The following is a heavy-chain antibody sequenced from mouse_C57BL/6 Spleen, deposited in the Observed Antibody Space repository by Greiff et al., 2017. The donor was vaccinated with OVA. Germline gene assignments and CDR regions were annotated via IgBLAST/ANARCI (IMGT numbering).Heavy chain of an antibody. CDR2: IDPSDSYT. J-gene: IGHJ3*01. CDR1: GYTFTSYW. V-gene: IGHV1-69*01. D-gene: IGHD2-1*01. Sequence: VQLQQPGAELVMPGASVKLSCKASGYTFTSYWIHWVKQRPGQGLEWIGEIDPSDSYTNYNQKFKGKSTLTVDKSSSTAYMQLSSLTSEDSAVYYCARRGNEGFAYWGQGTLVTVSA. CDR3: ARRGNEGFAY.